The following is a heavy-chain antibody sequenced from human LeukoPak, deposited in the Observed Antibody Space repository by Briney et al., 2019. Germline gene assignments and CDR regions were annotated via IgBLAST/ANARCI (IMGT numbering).Heavy chain of an antibody. V-gene: IGHV4-34*01. CDR2: INHSGST. Sequence: SETLSLTCAVYGGSFSGYYWSWIRQPPGKGLEWIGEINHSGSTNYNPSLKSRVTISVDTSKNQFSLKLSSVTAADTAVYYCARGLVDYWGQGTLVTVSS. J-gene: IGHJ4*02. CDR1: GGSFSGYY. CDR3: ARGLVDY.